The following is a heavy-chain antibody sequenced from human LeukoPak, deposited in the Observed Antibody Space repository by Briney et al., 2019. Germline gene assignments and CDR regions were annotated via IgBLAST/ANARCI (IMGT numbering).Heavy chain of an antibody. D-gene: IGHD2-2*01. CDR1: GGSILSGSYY. CDR2: IYTSGST. Sequence: SETLSLTCTVSGGSILSGSYYWSWIRQPAGKGLEWIGRIYTSGSTNYNPSLKSRVTISVDTSKNQFSLKVNSVTAADTAMYYCARQFDQPLPPQNWFDPWGQGTLVTVSS. CDR3: ARQFDQPLPPQNWFDP. V-gene: IGHV4-61*02. J-gene: IGHJ5*02.